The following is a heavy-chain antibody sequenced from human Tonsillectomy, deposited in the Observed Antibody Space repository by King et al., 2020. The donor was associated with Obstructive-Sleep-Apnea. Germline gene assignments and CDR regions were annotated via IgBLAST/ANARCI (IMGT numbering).Heavy chain of an antibody. V-gene: IGHV1-2*04. CDR1: GYTFTGYY. CDR2: INPNSGGT. J-gene: IGHJ4*02. D-gene: IGHD2-15*01. Sequence: VQLVESGAEVKKPGASVKVSCKASGYTFTGYYMHWVRQAPGQGLEWMGWINPNSGGTNYAQKFQGWVTMTRDTSISTAYMELGRLRSDDTAVYYCASMRSGCSGGSCYAFDYWGQGTLVTVSS. CDR3: ASMRSGCSGGSCYAFDY.